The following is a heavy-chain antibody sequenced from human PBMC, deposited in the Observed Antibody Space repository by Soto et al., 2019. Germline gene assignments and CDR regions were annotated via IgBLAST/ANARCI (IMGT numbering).Heavy chain of an antibody. J-gene: IGHJ4*02. V-gene: IGHV3-23*01. CDR3: AKSPGEVRLLFDY. CDR2: ISGSGGST. D-gene: IGHD5-12*01. CDR1: GFTFSSYA. Sequence: GGSLRLSCSASGFTFSSYAMSWVRQAPGKGLEWVSAISGSGGSTYYADSVKGRFTISRDNSKNTLYLQMNSLRAEDTAVYYCAKSPGEVRLLFDYWGQGTLVTVSS.